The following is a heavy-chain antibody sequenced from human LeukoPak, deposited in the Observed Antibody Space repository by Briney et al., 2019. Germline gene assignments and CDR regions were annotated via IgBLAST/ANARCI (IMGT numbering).Heavy chain of an antibody. CDR3: ARERDYYGMDV. CDR2: ISSSSSYI. J-gene: IGHJ6*02. Sequence: GALRLSCAASGFTFSSYSMNWVRQAPGKGLEWVSSISSSSSYIYYADSVKGRFTISRDNAKNSLYLQMNSVRAEDTAVYYCARERDYYGMDVWGQGTTVTVSS. V-gene: IGHV3-21*01. CDR1: GFTFSSYS.